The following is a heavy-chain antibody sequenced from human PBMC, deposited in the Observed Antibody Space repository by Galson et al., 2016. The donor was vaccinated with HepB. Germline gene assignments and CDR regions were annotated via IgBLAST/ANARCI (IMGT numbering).Heavy chain of an antibody. Sequence: SLRLSCAASGFTVSSNYMSWVRQAPGKGLEWVSVIYSDGRTYYVDSVKGRFTNSRDNSKNTVYLQMNSLRAEDTAVYYCASCSSWYGRCAFEIWGQGTMVTVSS. CDR2: IYSDGRT. V-gene: IGHV3-66*01. J-gene: IGHJ3*02. CDR1: GFTVSSNY. CDR3: ASCSSWYGRCAFEI. D-gene: IGHD6-13*01.